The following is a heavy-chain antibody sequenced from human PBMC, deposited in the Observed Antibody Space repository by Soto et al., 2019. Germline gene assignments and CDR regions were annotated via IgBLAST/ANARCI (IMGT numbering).Heavy chain of an antibody. Sequence: QVPLVQSGAEVKQPGASVKVSCKASGYTFTSYDINWVRQATGQGLEWMGWMNPNSGNTGYAQKFQGRVTMTRNTSISTAYMELSSLRSEDTAVYYCARSRIVLMVYAIDLEYGMDVWGQGTTVTVSS. J-gene: IGHJ6*02. D-gene: IGHD2-8*01. CDR2: MNPNSGNT. V-gene: IGHV1-8*01. CDR1: GYTFTSYD. CDR3: ARSRIVLMVYAIDLEYGMDV.